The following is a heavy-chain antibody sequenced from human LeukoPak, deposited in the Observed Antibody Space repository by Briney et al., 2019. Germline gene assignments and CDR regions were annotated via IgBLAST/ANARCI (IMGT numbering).Heavy chain of an antibody. CDR3: ARQSSRLYYDFWSGYYYWFDP. V-gene: IGHV1-2*02. D-gene: IGHD3-3*01. J-gene: IGHJ5*02. Sequence: GASVKVSCKASGYTFTGYYMHWVRQAPGQGLEWMGWINPNSGGTNYAQKFRGRVTMTRDTSISTAYMELSRLRSDDTAVYYCARQSSRLYYDFWSGYYYWFDPWGQGTLVTVSS. CDR2: INPNSGGT. CDR1: GYTFTGYY.